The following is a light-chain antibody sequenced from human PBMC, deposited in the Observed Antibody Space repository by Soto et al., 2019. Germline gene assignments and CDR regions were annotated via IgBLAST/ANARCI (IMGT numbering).Light chain of an antibody. CDR1: QEISPF. Sequence: AIRVTQSPSSISASTGDRVTITCRASQEISPFLAWYQQRPGKAPNLLLYASSTLKSGVPSRFSGSGSGTDLTLTISNLQSEDSATYFRQKYYQYPRTFRQGTKVEIK. J-gene: IGKJ1*01. V-gene: IGKV1-8*01. CDR2: ASS. CDR3: QKYYQYPRT.